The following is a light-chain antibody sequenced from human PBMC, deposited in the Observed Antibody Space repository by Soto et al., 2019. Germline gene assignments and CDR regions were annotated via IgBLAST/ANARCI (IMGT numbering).Light chain of an antibody. CDR1: SSNIGSNY. CDR2: RNN. J-gene: IGLJ1*01. V-gene: IGLV1-47*01. CDR3: ASWDESMSGDV. Sequence: QSLLTQPPSASGTPWQSVAISCSGSSSNIGSNYVYSYQQPTGDAPNVLIYRNNQRPSGVPDTFSGSTSGTSASPAISGPGSAEEADYYCASWDESMSGDVVGTGTKVTVL.